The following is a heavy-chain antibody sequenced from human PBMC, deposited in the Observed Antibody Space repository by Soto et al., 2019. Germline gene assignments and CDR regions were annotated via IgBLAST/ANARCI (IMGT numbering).Heavy chain of an antibody. Sequence: PSETLSLTCTVSGFSISSYYWSWIRQPPGKGLEWIGYIYYSGSTNYNPSLKSRVTISVDTSKNQFSLKLSSVTAADTAVYYCATGGVVADHDAFDIWGQGTMVTVSS. J-gene: IGHJ3*02. CDR2: IYYSGST. CDR1: GFSISSYY. V-gene: IGHV4-59*01. CDR3: ATGGVVADHDAFDI. D-gene: IGHD2-15*01.